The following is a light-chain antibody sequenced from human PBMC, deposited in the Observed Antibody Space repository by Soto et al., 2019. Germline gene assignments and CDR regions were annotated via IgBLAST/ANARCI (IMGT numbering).Light chain of an antibody. V-gene: IGLV1-44*01. CDR1: RSNIGGNH. Sequence: QSVLTQPSSASGTPGQSVTISCSGSRSNIGGNHVSWYQQFPGTAPKLLIYSNKQRASGVPDRFSGSRSGTSASLVISGLQSEDEAEYFCSAWDDSLRSSIFGSGTKVTVL. CDR3: SAWDDSLRSSI. CDR2: SNK. J-gene: IGLJ1*01.